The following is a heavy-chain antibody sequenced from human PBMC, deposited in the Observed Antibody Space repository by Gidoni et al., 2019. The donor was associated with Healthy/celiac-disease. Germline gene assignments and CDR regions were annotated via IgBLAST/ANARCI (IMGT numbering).Heavy chain of an antibody. Sequence: QVQLQQWGAGLLKPSATLSLTCAVYGGSFSGYYWSWIRQPPGKGLEWIGEINHSGSTNYNPSLKSRVTISVDTSKNQFSLKLSSVTAADTAVYYCAACYDPYYYYGMDVWGQGTTVTVSS. CDR3: AACYDPYYYYGMDV. CDR2: INHSGST. CDR1: GGSFSGYY. V-gene: IGHV4-34*01. J-gene: IGHJ6*02. D-gene: IGHD2-2*01.